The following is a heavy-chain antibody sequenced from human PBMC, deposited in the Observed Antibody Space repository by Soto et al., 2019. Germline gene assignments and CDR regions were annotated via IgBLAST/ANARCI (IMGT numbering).Heavy chain of an antibody. CDR3: ANNHLGTTPYSMDG. CDR2: INAGNGNT. V-gene: IGHV1-3*05. J-gene: IGHJ6*02. Sequence: QVQLVQSGAEEKKPGASVKVSCKASGYTFTSYAMHWVRQAPGQRLEWMGWINAGNGNTKYSQKFPGRVTITRDTSASTAYMELSSLRSEDTAVYYCANNHLGTTPYSMDGWGQGTTVTVSS. CDR1: GYTFTSYA. D-gene: IGHD1-7*01.